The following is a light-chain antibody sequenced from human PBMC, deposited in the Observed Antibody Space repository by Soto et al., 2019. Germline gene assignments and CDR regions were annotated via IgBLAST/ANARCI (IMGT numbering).Light chain of an antibody. CDR3: QQYSDSSGT. V-gene: IGKV1-5*01. CDR2: DAS. J-gene: IGKJ1*01. CDR1: QSIGTW. Sequence: DIQMTQSPSTLSASVGDRVTITCGASQSIGTWLAWYQQKPGKAPKXLIFDASTLESGVPSRFSGSGSGTDFTLTISSLKPDDCETDDGQQYSDSSGTFGQGTKVDIK.